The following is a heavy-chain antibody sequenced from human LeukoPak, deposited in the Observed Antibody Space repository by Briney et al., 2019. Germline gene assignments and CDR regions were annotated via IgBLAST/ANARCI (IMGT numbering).Heavy chain of an antibody. Sequence: TGGSLRLSCAASGFTFSSYSINWVRQAPGKGLEWVSYISSDTISYADSVKGRFTISRDNAKNSLFLQMNSLRAEDTAVYYCAREPTGMVLWGQGTLVTVSS. CDR1: GFTFSSYS. CDR3: AREPTGMVL. V-gene: IGHV3-48*04. D-gene: IGHD5-18*01. J-gene: IGHJ4*02. CDR2: ISSDTI.